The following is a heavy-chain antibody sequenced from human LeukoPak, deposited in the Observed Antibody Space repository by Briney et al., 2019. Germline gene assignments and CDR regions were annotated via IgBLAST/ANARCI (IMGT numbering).Heavy chain of an antibody. CDR2: INPNSGGT. V-gene: IGHV1-2*02. D-gene: IGHD1-26*01. J-gene: IGHJ4*02. Sequence: VASVKVSCKASGYTFTSYDINWVRQAPGQGLEWMGWINPNSGGTNYAQKFQGRVTMTRDTSISTAYMDLSRLRSDDTAVYYCARGSIVGATFGYFDYWGQGTLVTVSS. CDR3: ARGSIVGATFGYFDY. CDR1: GYTFTSYD.